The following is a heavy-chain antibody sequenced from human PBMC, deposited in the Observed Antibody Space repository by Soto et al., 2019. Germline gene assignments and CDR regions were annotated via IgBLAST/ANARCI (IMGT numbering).Heavy chain of an antibody. CDR3: ARGDGELGWHP. J-gene: IGHJ5*02. CDR2: ISTYNGNT. V-gene: IGHV1-18*01. CDR1: GFTFTSYG. D-gene: IGHD7-27*01. Sequence: QVQLVQSAAEVKKPGASVKVSCKASGFTFTSYGITWVRQAPGQGLEWMGWISTYNGNTNYAQRLQGRLTMTTDTSTRTAYMVLRSLRSEDTAVYYCARGDGELGWHPWGQGTLDSVSS.